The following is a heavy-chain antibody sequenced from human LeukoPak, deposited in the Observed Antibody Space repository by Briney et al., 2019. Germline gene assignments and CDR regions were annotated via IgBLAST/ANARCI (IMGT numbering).Heavy chain of an antibody. D-gene: IGHD1-20*01. CDR2: IYHSGST. V-gene: IGHV4-4*02. CDR3: ARSIYNWNDGLFDY. J-gene: IGHJ4*02. CDR1: VGSISSSNW. Sequence: SGTLSLTCAVSVGSISSSNWWSWVHQPPGKGLEWIGEIYHSGSTNYNPSLKSRVTISVDKSKNQFSLKLSSVTAADTAVYYCARSIYNWNDGLFDYWGQGTLVTVSS.